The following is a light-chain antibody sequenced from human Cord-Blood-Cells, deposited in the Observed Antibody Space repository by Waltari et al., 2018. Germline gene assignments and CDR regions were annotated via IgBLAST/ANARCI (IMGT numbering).Light chain of an antibody. CDR3: QQLNSYSWT. J-gene: IGKJ1*01. CDR2: AAS. Sequence: IQLTQSPSSLSASVGDRVTITCRASQGISSYLAWYQQKPGKAPKLLIYAASTLQSGVPSRFSGSGSGTDFTLTINSLQPEDFATYYCQQLNSYSWTFGQGTKVEIK. V-gene: IGKV1-9*01. CDR1: QGISSY.